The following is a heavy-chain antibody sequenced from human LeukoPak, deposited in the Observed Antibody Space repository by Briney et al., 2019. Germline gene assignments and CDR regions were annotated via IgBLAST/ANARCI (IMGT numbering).Heavy chain of an antibody. D-gene: IGHD6-25*01. CDR2: ISSSSSYI. Sequence: PGGSLRLSCAASGFTFSSYSMNWVRQAPGKGLAWVSSISSSSSYIYYADSVKGRFTISRDNAKNSLYLQMNSLRAEDTAVYYCARVSANDAFDIWGQGTMVTVSS. J-gene: IGHJ3*02. V-gene: IGHV3-21*01. CDR1: GFTFSSYS. CDR3: ARVSANDAFDI.